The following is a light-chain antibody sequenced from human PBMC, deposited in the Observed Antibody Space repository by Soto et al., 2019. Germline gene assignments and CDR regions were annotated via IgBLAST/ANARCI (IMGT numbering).Light chain of an antibody. CDR2: RAS. J-gene: IGKJ1*01. CDR3: QQYNNWPKM. CDR1: QGVSSN. V-gene: IGKV3-15*01. Sequence: EVVLTQSPGTLSLSPGERATLSCMASQGVSSNLAWYQQKPGQSPRLLIYRASTRATGVPARFSGSGSGTEFTLTISSLQSEDFAVYYCQQYNNWPKMFGQGTKVDIK.